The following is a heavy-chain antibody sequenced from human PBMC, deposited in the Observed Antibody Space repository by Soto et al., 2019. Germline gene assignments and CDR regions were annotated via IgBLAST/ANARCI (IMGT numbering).Heavy chain of an antibody. J-gene: IGHJ4*02. CDR1: GFDLGSYY. V-gene: IGHV3-11*06. D-gene: IGHD6-6*01. CDR3: ARELDVAARPGSQRLDH. Sequence: QVQLVESGGALVKPGGSLRLSCVTSGFDLGSYYMTWIRQAPGKGLEWVSHISSPSIYTNYAASVKGRLTISRDNAKNSLYLQMTSLRADDTAVYYCARELDVAARPGSQRLDHWGQGTLVIVSS. CDR2: ISSPSIYT.